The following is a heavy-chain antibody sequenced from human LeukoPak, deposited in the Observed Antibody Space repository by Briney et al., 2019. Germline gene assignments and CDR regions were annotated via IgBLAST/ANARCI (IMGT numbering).Heavy chain of an antibody. Sequence: GGSLRLSCAASGFTVSSNYTTGVRQAPGKGREWVSVIYSGDSTYYADSVNGRFTISRDNSKTTLYLPMNSLRAEDTAVYYCARDYAILHAFDIWGQGTLVTVSS. CDR2: IYSGDST. D-gene: IGHD2-21*01. V-gene: IGHV3-66*01. J-gene: IGHJ3*02. CDR3: ARDYAILHAFDI. CDR1: GFTVSSNY.